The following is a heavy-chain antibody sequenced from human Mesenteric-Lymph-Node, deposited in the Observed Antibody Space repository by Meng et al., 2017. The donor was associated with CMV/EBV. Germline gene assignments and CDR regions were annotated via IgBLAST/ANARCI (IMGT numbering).Heavy chain of an antibody. CDR3: ARCRDGYNCGY. Sequence: GGSLRLSCAASGFTFSRNAMHWVRQAPGKGLEWVAVISYDGKDKSYADPVKGRFTISRDNAKNSLYLQMNSLRAEDTAVYYCARCRDGYNCGYWGQGTLVTVSS. J-gene: IGHJ4*02. V-gene: IGHV3-30*04. D-gene: IGHD5-24*01. CDR2: ISYDGKDK. CDR1: GFTFSRNA.